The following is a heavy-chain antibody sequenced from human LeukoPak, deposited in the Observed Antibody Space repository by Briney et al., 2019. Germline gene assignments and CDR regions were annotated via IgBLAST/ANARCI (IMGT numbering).Heavy chain of an antibody. Sequence: PGRSLRLSCAASGFTFSSYAMHWVRQAPGKGLEWVAFIRYDGSNKYYADSVKGRFTISRDNSKNTLYLQMNSLRAEDTAVYYCAKGIDYYDSSGCHWGQGTLVTVSS. V-gene: IGHV3-30*02. J-gene: IGHJ4*02. CDR2: IRYDGSNK. D-gene: IGHD3-22*01. CDR3: AKGIDYYDSSGCH. CDR1: GFTFSSYA.